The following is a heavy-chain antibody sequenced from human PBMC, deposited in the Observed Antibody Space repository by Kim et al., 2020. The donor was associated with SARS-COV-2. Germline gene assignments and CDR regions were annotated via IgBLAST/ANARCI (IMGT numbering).Heavy chain of an antibody. CDR2: KT. V-gene: IGHV1-3*01. Sequence: KTRNSQNFQGRVTITRDTSASTAYMELNSLRSEDTAVYYCAREGHEGGYLTWGQGTMVTVSS. CDR3: AREGHEGGYLT. J-gene: IGHJ3*01. D-gene: IGHD3-22*01.